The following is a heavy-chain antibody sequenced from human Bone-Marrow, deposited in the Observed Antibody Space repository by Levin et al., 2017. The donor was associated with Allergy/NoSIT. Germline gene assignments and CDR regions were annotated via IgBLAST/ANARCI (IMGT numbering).Heavy chain of an antibody. J-gene: IGHJ4*02. CDR2: IYWNDDK. Sequence: SGPTLVKPTQTLTLTCTFSGFSLSTSGVGVGWIRQPPGKALEWLALIYWNDDKRYSPSLKSRLTITKDTSKNQVVLTMTNMDPVDTATYYCAHRGVLEWSEPYYFDYWGQGTLVTVSS. D-gene: IGHD3-3*01. CDR1: GFSLSTSGVG. V-gene: IGHV2-5*01. CDR3: AHRGVLEWSEPYYFDY.